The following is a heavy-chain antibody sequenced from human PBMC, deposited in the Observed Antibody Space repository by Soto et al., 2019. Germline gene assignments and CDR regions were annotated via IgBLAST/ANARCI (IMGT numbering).Heavy chain of an antibody. V-gene: IGHV3-23*01. Sequence: GGSLRLSCAASGFTFSSYAMSWVRQAPGKGLEWVSAISGSGNTTYYADSVKGRFTISRDNSKNTLYLQMNSLRAEDTAVYYCAKSGLVRGVISHYCYYGMDVWGQGTPVTVSS. CDR2: ISGSGNTT. D-gene: IGHD3-10*02. CDR3: AKSGLVRGVISHYCYYGMDV. CDR1: GFTFSSYA. J-gene: IGHJ6*02.